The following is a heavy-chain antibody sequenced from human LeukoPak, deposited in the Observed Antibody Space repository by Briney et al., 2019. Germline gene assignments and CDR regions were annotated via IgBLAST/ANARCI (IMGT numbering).Heavy chain of an antibody. J-gene: IGHJ4*02. D-gene: IGHD7-27*01. CDR2: IYYSGST. Sequence: SETLSLTCTVSGGSISSYYWSWIRQPPGKGLEWIGYIYYSGSTNYNPSLKSRVTISVDRSKNQFSLKLSSVTAADTAVYYCARIQTKTGEYYFDYWGQGTLVTVSS. CDR1: GGSISSYY. CDR3: ARIQTKTGEYYFDY. V-gene: IGHV4-59*12.